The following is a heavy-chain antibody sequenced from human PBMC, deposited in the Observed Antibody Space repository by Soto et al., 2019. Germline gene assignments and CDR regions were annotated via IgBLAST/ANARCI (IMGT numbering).Heavy chain of an antibody. CDR1: GGSFSDYY. CDR3: ARRVAGWFDP. CDR2: INYSGRT. V-gene: IGHV4-34*01. J-gene: IGHJ5*02. Sequence: SETLSLTCAVHGGSFSDYYWRWIRQPPGKGLKWIGEINYSGRTNYNPSLKSRVTISVDTSKNQFSLKLTSMTAADTAVYYCARRVAGWFDPWGQGALVT.